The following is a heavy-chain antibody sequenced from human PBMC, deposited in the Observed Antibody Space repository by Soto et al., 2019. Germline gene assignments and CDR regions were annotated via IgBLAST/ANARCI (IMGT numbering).Heavy chain of an antibody. CDR2: KYYSGAT. CDR1: GGSIKSDYY. CDR3: ARGRPNYFYYGLDV. J-gene: IGHJ6*02. V-gene: IGHV4-30-4*01. Sequence: PSETLSLTCTVSGGSIKSDYYWAWVRQPPGGGLEWMGYKYYSGATDSDPSLEARVSFSVDTSKSQFFLNLTSVTVADTAVYFCARGRPNYFYYGLDVWGPGIPVTVSS.